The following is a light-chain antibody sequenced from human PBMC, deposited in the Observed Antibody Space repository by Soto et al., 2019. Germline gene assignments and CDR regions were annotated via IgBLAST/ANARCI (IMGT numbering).Light chain of an antibody. CDR2: WAS. V-gene: IGKV4-1*01. CDR3: LQDYDFPYT. Sequence: DVMMTPYPHSLAVALAEGGTVNFKSIESVFYSYNVKDYLAWYQQKPGQAPKLLIYWASTRESGVPDRFSGSGSGTEFTLTISDLQPEDVAIYFCLQDYDFPYTFGQGTRLEIK. CDR1: ESVFYSYNVKDY. J-gene: IGKJ5*01.